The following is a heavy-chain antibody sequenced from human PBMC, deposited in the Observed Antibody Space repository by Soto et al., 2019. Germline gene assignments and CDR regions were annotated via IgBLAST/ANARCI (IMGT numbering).Heavy chain of an antibody. D-gene: IGHD2-15*01. V-gene: IGHV3-11*01. CDR2: ISSSGTGI. CDR3: ARAYSDAFDI. CDR1: GFTFSDYY. Sequence: QVQLVESGGGVVKPGGSLRLSCAVSGFTFSDYYMTWIRQAPGKGLEWVSYISSSGTGIYYADSVRGRFTISRDNAKNSLYLQMSSLRAEDTAVYYCARAYSDAFDIWGQGTMVTVSS. J-gene: IGHJ3*02.